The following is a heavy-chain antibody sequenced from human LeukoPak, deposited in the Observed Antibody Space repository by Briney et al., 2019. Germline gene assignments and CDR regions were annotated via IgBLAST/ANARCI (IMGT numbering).Heavy chain of an antibody. CDR2: ISSSGSTI. D-gene: IGHD2-2*01. Sequence: GGSLRLSCAASGFTFSSYEMNWVRQAPGKGLEWVSYISSSGSTIYYADSVKGRFTISRDNSKNTLYLQMNSLRAEDTAVYYCAKDSAGCSSTSCYAAYYYYYMDVWGKGTTVTISS. CDR3: AKDSAGCSSTSCYAAYYYYYMDV. J-gene: IGHJ6*03. V-gene: IGHV3-48*03. CDR1: GFTFSSYE.